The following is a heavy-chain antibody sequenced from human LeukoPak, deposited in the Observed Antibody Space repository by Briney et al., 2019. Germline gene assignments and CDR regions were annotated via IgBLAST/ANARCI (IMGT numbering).Heavy chain of an antibody. CDR3: ARSGSLGAFDI. J-gene: IGHJ3*02. V-gene: IGHV5-51*01. CDR1: GYSFSSYW. CDR2: IYPGDSDT. D-gene: IGHD1-26*01. Sequence: GESLKISCKGSGYSFSSYWIGWVRQMPGKGLEGMGIIYPGDSDTRYNPSFRGQVTISADKSISTAYLQCSLKASDTAMYYCARSGSLGAFDIWGQGTMVTVSS.